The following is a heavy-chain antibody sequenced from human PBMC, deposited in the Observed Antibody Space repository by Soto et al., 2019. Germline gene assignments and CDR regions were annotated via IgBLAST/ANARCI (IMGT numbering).Heavy chain of an antibody. J-gene: IGHJ2*01. V-gene: IGHV3-48*01. CDR2: ISLSSGNI. D-gene: IGHD3-16*01. CDR3: SRDPSRESEGARDLDL. Sequence: PGQGLEWVSYISLSSGNIHYADSVRGRFTVSRDNAKNSLYLQMNSLRAEDTAVYHCSRDPSRESEGARDLDLWGRGTLVTVSS.